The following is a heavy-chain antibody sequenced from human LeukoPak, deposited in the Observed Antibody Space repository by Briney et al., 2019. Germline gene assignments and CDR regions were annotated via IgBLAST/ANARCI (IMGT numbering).Heavy chain of an antibody. V-gene: IGHV3-53*05. CDR3: AASTYYYDSSGYYYVDY. D-gene: IGHD3-22*01. CDR2: IYSGGST. CDR1: GFTVSSNY. Sequence: GGSLRLSCAASGFTVSSNYMSWVCQAPGKGLEWVSVIYSGGSTYYADSVKGRFTISRDNSKNTLYLQMNSLRSEDTAVYYCAASTYYYDSSGYYYVDYWGQGTLVTVSS. J-gene: IGHJ4*02.